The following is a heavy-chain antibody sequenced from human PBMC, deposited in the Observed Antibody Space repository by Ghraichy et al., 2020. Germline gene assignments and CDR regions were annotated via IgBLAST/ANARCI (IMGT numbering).Heavy chain of an antibody. J-gene: IGHJ6*02. CDR3: ARDIKSSSWSYYYDAMDV. Sequence: GESLNISCAASGFTFSSYSMHWVRQAPGKGLEWVAVISYDGSNKYYADSVKGRFTISRDNSKNTLYLQMNSLRAEDTAVYYCARDIKSSSWSYYYDAMDVWGQGTTVTVSS. D-gene: IGHD6-13*01. CDR1: GFTFSSYS. V-gene: IGHV3-30-3*01. CDR2: ISYDGSNK.